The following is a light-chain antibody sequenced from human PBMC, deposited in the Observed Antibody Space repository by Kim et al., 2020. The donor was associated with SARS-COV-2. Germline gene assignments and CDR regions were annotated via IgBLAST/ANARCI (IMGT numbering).Light chain of an antibody. V-gene: IGKV3-11*01. CDR1: QSVSTN. CDR3: QQRSHWPST. CDR2: DVS. J-gene: IGKJ4*01. Sequence: SLSPGERAPLSCRASQSVSTNLAWYQQKPGQAPRLLIYDVSNRATGIPARFSGSGSGTDFTLTISSLEPEDFAVYYCQQRSHWPSTFGGGTKLEI.